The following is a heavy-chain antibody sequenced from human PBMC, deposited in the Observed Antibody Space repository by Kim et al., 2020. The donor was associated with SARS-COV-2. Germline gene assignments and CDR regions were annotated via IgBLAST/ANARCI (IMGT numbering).Heavy chain of an antibody. CDR3: ARRSSGYFYFDY. Sequence: SETLSLTCTVSGGSISSYYWSWIRQPPGKGLEWIGYIYYSGSTNYNPSRKSRVTISVDTSKNQFSLKLSSVTAADTAVYYCARRSSGYFYFDYWGQGALVTVSS. V-gene: IGHV4-59*13. D-gene: IGHD5-12*01. CDR1: GGSISSYY. J-gene: IGHJ4*02. CDR2: IYYSGST.